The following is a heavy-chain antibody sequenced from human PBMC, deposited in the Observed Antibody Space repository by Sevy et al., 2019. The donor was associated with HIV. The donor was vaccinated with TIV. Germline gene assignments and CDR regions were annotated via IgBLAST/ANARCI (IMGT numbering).Heavy chain of an antibody. CDR2: LSFGCGEI. Sequence: GGSLRLSCAASGFTFSKYSMSWVRQPPGKGLAWVSTLSFGCGEINHADSVKGRFTISRDNSKNSLYLQMNNLSAEDTAVYYCAREGCTKPHDYWGQGTLVTVSS. CDR3: AREGCTKPHDY. V-gene: IGHV3-23*01. D-gene: IGHD2-8*01. CDR1: GFTFSKYS. J-gene: IGHJ4*02.